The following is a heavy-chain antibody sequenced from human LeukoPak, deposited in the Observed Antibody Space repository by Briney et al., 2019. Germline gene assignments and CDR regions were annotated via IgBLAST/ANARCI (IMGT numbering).Heavy chain of an antibody. D-gene: IGHD3-22*01. CDR1: GGSISSYY. CDR3: AKDRSGYYKNPMDV. J-gene: IGHJ6*03. V-gene: IGHV4-4*07. CDR2: IYTTGST. Sequence: SETLSLTCTVSGGSISSYYWSWIRQPAWKGLEWLGRIYTTGSTNYNPSLKSRVTMSVDTSKNQFSLELSSVTAADMAVYYCAKDRSGYYKNPMDVWGKGTTVTVSS.